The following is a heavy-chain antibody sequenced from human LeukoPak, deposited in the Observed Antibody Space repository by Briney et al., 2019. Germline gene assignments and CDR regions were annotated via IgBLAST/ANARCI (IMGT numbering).Heavy chain of an antibody. CDR1: GYSISSGYY. J-gene: IGHJ4*02. CDR2: IYHSGST. V-gene: IGHV4-38-2*02. CDR3: ARDLELYAYGSGSYYDPVVGY. Sequence: SETLSLTCTVSGYSISSGYYWGWIRQPPGKGLEWIGSIYHSGSTYYNPSLKSRVTISVDTSKNQFSLKLSSVTAADTAVYYCARDLELYAYGSGSYYDPVVGYWGQGTLVTVSS. D-gene: IGHD3-10*01.